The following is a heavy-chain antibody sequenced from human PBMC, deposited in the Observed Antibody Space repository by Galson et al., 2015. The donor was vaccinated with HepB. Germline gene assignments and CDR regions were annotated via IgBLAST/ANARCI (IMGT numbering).Heavy chain of an antibody. CDR1: GYSFTTQW. V-gene: IGHV5-51*03. CDR3: ARRGYDFWSGYEPFDY. J-gene: IGHJ4*02. Sequence: QSGAEVKKPGESLKISCKASGYSFTTQWIGWVRQMPGKGLEWVGIIYPGDSDTRYSPSFQGQVTVSADKSISTAYLQWSSLKASGTAIYYCARRGYDFWSGYEPFDYWGQGTLVTVSS. CDR2: IYPGDSDT. D-gene: IGHD3-3*01.